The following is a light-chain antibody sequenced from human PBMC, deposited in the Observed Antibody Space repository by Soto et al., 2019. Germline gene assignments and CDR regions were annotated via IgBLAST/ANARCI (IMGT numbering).Light chain of an antibody. CDR1: QTITTY. CDR2: AAI. Sequence: DIEMSQSPSSLSASVGDRCTITSRASQTITTYLNWYQHKPGKAPKLLIYAAISLQSGVPSRLSGSGSGTDFTLTISSLQPEDFATYYCQQTYSTPHTFGQGTKVDIK. V-gene: IGKV1-39*01. CDR3: QQTYSTPHT. J-gene: IGKJ2*01.